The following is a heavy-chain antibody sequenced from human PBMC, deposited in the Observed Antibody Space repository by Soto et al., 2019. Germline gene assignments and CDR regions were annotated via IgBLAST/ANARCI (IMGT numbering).Heavy chain of an antibody. CDR3: TRSTQYSASLEFDF. D-gene: IGHD5-12*01. V-gene: IGHV1-2*02. CDR2: INPDNGGT. J-gene: IGHJ4*02. Sequence: ASVKVSCKASGYTFTDYFIHCVRQAPGQGLEWMGWINPDNGGTVYAQKFQGRITMARDTPVSTVYMELSGLRSGDTAVYYCTRSTQYSASLEFDFWGQGTLVTVSS. CDR1: GYTFTDYF.